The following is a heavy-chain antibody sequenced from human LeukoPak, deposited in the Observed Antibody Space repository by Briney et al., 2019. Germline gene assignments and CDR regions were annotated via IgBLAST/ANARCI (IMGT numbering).Heavy chain of an antibody. CDR3: ARGPYSYDSSGAFDI. V-gene: IGHV4-4*07. CDR2: ISSSGST. CDR1: GGSISSYY. J-gene: IGHJ3*02. D-gene: IGHD3-22*01. Sequence: SETLSLTSTVSGGSISSYYWSWIRQPAGKGLEWIGRISSSGSTNYNPSLKSRVTISVDTSKNQFSLKLSSVTAADTAVYFCARGPYSYDSSGAFDIWGQGTMVTVSS.